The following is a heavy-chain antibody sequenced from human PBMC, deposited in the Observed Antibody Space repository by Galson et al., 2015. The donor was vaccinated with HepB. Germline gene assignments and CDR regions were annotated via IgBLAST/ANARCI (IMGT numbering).Heavy chain of an antibody. J-gene: IGHJ6*02. Sequence: LSLTCTVSGGSIRSYYWSWIRQPPGKGLEWIGYIYYSGSTNYNPSLKSRVTISVDTSKNQFSLKLSSVTAADTAVYYCARVIGGYSYGWGGMDVWGQGTTVTVSS. CDR1: GGSIRSYY. V-gene: IGHV4-59*01. CDR3: ARVIGGYSYGWGGMDV. D-gene: IGHD5-18*01. CDR2: IYYSGST.